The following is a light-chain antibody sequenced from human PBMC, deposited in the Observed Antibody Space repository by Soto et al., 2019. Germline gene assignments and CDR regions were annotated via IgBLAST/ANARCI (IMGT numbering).Light chain of an antibody. CDR2: DAS. V-gene: IGKV3-11*01. CDR1: QSVSRY. CDR3: QQRRSWPIT. J-gene: IGKJ5*01. Sequence: EIVLTQSPATLSLSPGERATLSCRASQSVSRYLAWYQQKPGQAPRLLIYDASNRATGIPARLSGSGSGTDFTLTISSLQPEDFAVYYCQQRRSWPITFGQGTRLEIK.